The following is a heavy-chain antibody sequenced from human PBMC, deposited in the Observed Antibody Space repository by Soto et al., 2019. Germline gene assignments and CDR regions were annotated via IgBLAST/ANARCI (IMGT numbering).Heavy chain of an antibody. V-gene: IGHV4-31*03. CDR3: AREYYYDSSGYYLTTLFDY. CDR1: GGSISSGCYY. CDR2: IYYSGST. D-gene: IGHD3-22*01. J-gene: IGHJ4*02. Sequence: SATLSLTCPVSGGSISSGCYYWRWIRQHPGKGLEWIGYIYYSGSTYYNPSLKSRVTISVDTSKNQFSLKLSSVTAADTAVYYCAREYYYDSSGYYLTTLFDYWGQGTPVTVSS.